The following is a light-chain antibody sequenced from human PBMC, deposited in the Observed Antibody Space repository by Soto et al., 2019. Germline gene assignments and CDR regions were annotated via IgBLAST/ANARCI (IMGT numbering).Light chain of an antibody. CDR1: QSLSSN. CDR2: GAS. V-gene: IGKV3-15*01. CDR3: QQYNNWPLT. Sequence: EIVMTQSPATLSVSPEERATLSCRASQSLSSNLAWYQQKPGQAPRLLIYGASTRATGIPGRFSGSGSGTEFTLTICSLQSEDFAVYYCQQYNNWPLTFGGGTKVEIK. J-gene: IGKJ4*01.